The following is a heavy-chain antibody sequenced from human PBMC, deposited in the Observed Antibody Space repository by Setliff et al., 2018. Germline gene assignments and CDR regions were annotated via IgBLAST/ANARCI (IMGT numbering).Heavy chain of an antibody. CDR2: INPNTGGT. J-gene: IGHJ4*02. V-gene: IGHV1-2*02. D-gene: IGHD1-26*01. CDR1: GYTFSDYY. CDR3: ARDLLGSQGRTFDL. Sequence: GASVKVSCKASGYTFSDYYMHWIRQAPGQGPEWMGCINPNTGGTRFAQKFQFGVTMTADKAITTAYMELTRLTSDDTAMYYCARDLLGSQGRTFDLWGQGTLVT.